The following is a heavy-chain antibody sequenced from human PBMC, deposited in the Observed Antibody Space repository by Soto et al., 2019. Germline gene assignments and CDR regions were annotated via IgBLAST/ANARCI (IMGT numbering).Heavy chain of an antibody. Sequence: QLQLQESGPGLVRPSETLSLTCTVSGGSMNSNNYYWGWIRQPPGKGLEWIGSIYSSGRTYYKSSLPSRVTIFVDMSKNQLSLKLSSVTATDTAVYYCARGELLSAFDIWGQGTMVTVSS. CDR2: IYSSGRT. J-gene: IGHJ3*02. V-gene: IGHV4-39*01. CDR3: ARGELLSAFDI. CDR1: GGSMNSNNYY. D-gene: IGHD1-7*01.